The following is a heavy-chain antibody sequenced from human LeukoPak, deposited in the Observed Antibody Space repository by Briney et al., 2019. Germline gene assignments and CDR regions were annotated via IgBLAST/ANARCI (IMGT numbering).Heavy chain of an antibody. V-gene: IGHV1-69*04. Sequence: SVKVSCKASGGTFSSYVISWVRQAPGQGLEWMGRIIPIFGIANYAQKFQGRVTITADKSTSTAYMELSSLRSEDTAVYYCARSSDSGDFWSVDAFDIWGQGTMVTVSS. CDR3: ARSSDSGDFWSVDAFDI. D-gene: IGHD3-3*01. CDR1: GGTFSSYV. CDR2: IIPIFGIA. J-gene: IGHJ3*02.